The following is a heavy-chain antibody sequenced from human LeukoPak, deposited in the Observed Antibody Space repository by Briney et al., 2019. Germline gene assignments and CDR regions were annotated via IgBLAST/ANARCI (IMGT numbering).Heavy chain of an antibody. Sequence: SETLSLTCAVYGGSFSGYYWSWIRQPPGKGLEWMGEINHSGSTNYNPSLKSRVTISVDTSKNQFSLKLSSVTAADTAVYYCASLRGGRYCSSTSCYKDDYWGQGTLVTVSS. CDR2: INHSGST. V-gene: IGHV4-34*01. J-gene: IGHJ4*02. CDR3: ASLRGGRYCSSTSCYKDDY. D-gene: IGHD2-2*02. CDR1: GGSFSGYY.